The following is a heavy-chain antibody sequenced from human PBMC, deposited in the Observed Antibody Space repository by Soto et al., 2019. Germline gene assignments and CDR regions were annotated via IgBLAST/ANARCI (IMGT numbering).Heavy chain of an antibody. V-gene: IGHV1-69*13. CDR1: GYTFTGYY. CDR2: IIPIFSTT. J-gene: IGHJ3*02. D-gene: IGHD6-13*01. Sequence: ASVKVSCKASGYTFTGYYMHWVRQAPGQGLEWMGGIIPIFSTTNYAQKFQGRVTMTADESTITAYLELSSLKHDDTAVYYCAREVAADGTFREDVFDIWGQGTLVTVSS. CDR3: AREVAADGTFREDVFDI.